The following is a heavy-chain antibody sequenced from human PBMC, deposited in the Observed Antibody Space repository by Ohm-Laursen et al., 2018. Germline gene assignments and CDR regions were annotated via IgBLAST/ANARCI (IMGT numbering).Heavy chain of an antibody. CDR1: GDSINNYY. J-gene: IGHJ2*01. CDR2: IYTSGST. V-gene: IGHV4-4*07. D-gene: IGHD3-16*01. Sequence: SQTLSLTCTVSGDSINNYYWSWIRQPAGKGLEWIGRIYTSGSTNYNPSLKSRVTMSVDTSKNQFSLKLSSVTAADTAVYYCARVWGGLNYWYFDLWGRGTLVTVSS. CDR3: ARVWGGLNYWYFDL.